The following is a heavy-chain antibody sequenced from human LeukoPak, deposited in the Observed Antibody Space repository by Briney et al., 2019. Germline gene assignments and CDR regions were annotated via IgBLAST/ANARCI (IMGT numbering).Heavy chain of an antibody. CDR1: GGSISSSGYY. V-gene: IGHV4-39*01. J-gene: IGHJ3*02. D-gene: IGHD2-15*01. CDR3: ARYGRRGLLHGFDI. CDR2: IYYSGST. Sequence: SETLSLTCTVSGGSISSSGYYWGWIRQPPGKGLEWIGSIYYSGSTYYNPSLKSRVTISVDTSKNQFSLKLSSVTAADTTVYYCARYGRRGLLHGFDIWGQGTMVTVSS.